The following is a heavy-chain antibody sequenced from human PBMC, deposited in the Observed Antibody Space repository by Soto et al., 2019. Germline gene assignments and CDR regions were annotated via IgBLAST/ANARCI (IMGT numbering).Heavy chain of an antibody. Sequence: GGSLRLSYTASGFTFSSHAMSWVRQAPGKHLEWVSSISGSAGLTFYADSVKGRFTISRDNSKNTLYLQMNSLRAEDTARYYCAKDWISGSSPYWGQGTLVTVSS. J-gene: IGHJ4*02. CDR2: ISGSAGLT. CDR1: GFTFSSHA. CDR3: AKDWISGSSPY. D-gene: IGHD2-15*01. V-gene: IGHV3-23*01.